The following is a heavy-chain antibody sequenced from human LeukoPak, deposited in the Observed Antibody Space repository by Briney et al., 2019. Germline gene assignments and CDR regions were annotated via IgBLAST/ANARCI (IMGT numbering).Heavy chain of an antibody. CDR1: GFTFSSYA. CDR3: AKDRELLYNYYYGMDV. V-gene: IGHV3-30*18. J-gene: IGHJ6*02. Sequence: GRSLRLSGAASGFTFSSYAIHWVRHAPGKGLGWVAVISDHGGNKYYADSVKGRFTISRDNSKNTLFLQMNSLRAEDTAVYYCAKDRELLYNYYYGMDVWGQGPTVTVSS. CDR2: ISDHGGNK. D-gene: IGHD2-2*02.